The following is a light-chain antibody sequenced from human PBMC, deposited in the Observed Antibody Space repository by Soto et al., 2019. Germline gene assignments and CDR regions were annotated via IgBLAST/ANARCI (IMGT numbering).Light chain of an antibody. J-gene: IGLJ3*02. Sequence: QSALTQPASVSGSPGQSITISCTGTSSDVGSYNFVSWYQQHPGKAPKLMIYEGSKRPSGVSNRFSGSKSGNTASLTISGLQAEDEADYYCCSYAGSSPGVFGGGTQLTVL. CDR1: SSDVGSYNF. V-gene: IGLV2-23*01. CDR3: CSYAGSSPGV. CDR2: EGS.